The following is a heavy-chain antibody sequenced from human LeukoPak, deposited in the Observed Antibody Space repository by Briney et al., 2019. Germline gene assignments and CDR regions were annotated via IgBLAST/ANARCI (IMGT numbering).Heavy chain of an antibody. Sequence: GGCLRLSSEAPGVTFCRVWMSWVREAPRRGEEWVANIKEEGGDKNYAASVKGRFTISRDNAQNSVYLQMNSPRAEDTALYYCASDPTRYGYQESYCGHGTLVTASS. CDR3: ASDPTRYGYQESY. J-gene: IGHJ4*01. V-gene: IGHV3-7*01. CDR2: IKEEGGDK. D-gene: IGHD5-18*01. CDR1: GVTFCRVW.